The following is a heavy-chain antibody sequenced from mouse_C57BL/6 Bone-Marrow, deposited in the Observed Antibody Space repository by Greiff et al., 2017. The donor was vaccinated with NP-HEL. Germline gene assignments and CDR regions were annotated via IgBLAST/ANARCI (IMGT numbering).Heavy chain of an antibody. CDR2: INPNNGGT. CDR3: ARRDYYYGSSYGGYFDV. CDR1: GYTFTDYN. Sequence: VQLQQSGPELVKPGASVKIPCKASGYTFTDYNMDWVKQSHGKSLEWIGDINPNNGGTIYNQKFKGKATLTVDKSSSTAYMELRSLTSEDTAVYYCARRDYYYGSSYGGYFDVWGTGTTVTVSS. D-gene: IGHD1-1*01. V-gene: IGHV1-18*01. J-gene: IGHJ1*03.